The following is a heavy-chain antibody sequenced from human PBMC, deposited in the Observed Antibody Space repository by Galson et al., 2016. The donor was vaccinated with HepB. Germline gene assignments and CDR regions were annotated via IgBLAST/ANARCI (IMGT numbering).Heavy chain of an antibody. J-gene: IGHJ4*02. CDR2: IKRITDGGTT. D-gene: IGHD3-10*01. Sequence: SLRLSCAASGFTFTYAWMSWVRQAPGKGLEWVGRIKRITDGGTTDSAAPVKGSFSISRDDSQKRLYLHMNSLKTEDPAVYYCTVARYSSVDYYTYWGQGTLVTVSS. CDR1: GFTFTYAW. CDR3: TVARYSSVDYYTY. V-gene: IGHV3-15*01.